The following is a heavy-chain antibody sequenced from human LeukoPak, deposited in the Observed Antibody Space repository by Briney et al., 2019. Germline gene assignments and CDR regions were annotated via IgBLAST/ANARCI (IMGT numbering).Heavy chain of an antibody. V-gene: IGHV4-61*02. CDR1: GGSLSSGSDY. D-gene: IGHD3-3*01. CDR2: IYASGST. J-gene: IGHJ4*02. CDR3: ARSGYSNFDY. Sequence: SQTLSLTCTVSGGSLSSGSDYWSWIRQSAGKGLEWIGRIYASGSTNYNPSLKSRVTISVDTSKNQFSLRLSSVTAADTAVYYCARSGYSNFDYWGQGTLVTVSS.